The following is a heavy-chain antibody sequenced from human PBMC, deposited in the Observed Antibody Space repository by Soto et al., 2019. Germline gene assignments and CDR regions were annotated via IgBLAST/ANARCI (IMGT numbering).Heavy chain of an antibody. CDR3: TNYAFSGAPKAGAFDY. CDR2: ITVNGADT. V-gene: IGHV3-23*01. Sequence: LRLSCAASGFTFTNHPMTWVRQAPGKGLEWVSTITVNGADTYYAGSVRGRFTISRDNSKNTLYLQMNSLRAEDTAVYYCTNYAFSGAPKAGAFDYWGQGTLVTVSS. CDR1: GFTFTNHP. J-gene: IGHJ4*02. D-gene: IGHD2-15*01.